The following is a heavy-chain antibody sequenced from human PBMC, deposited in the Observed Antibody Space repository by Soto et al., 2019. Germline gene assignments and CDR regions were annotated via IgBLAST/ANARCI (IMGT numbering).Heavy chain of an antibody. V-gene: IGHV1-18*01. CDR2: TSAHNVNT. CDR3: ARGRYGDY. D-gene: IGHD1-1*01. J-gene: IGHJ4*02. CDR1: GTAFPTNV. Sequence: QVHLVQSGAGVKKPGAPGRFSCKGSGTAFPTNVFTWGRRAPGQGLGGRGWTSAHNVNTNYAQKLQGRVTVTRDTSTSTAYMELRSLRYDDTAVYYCARGRYGDYWGQGALVTVSS.